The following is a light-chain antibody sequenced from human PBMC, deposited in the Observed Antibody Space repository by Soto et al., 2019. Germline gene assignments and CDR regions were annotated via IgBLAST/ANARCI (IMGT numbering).Light chain of an antibody. CDR2: DVT. V-gene: IGLV2-14*01. J-gene: IGLJ1*01. Sequence: SVLTQPRSVSGSHGQSVTISCTGTSSDVGGYNYVSWYRQDPGKAPKLMIYDVTNRPSGVSNRFSGSKSGNTASLTISGLQAEDEADYYCSSFTSSITYVFGTGTKVTVL. CDR1: SSDVGGYNY. CDR3: SSFTSSITYV.